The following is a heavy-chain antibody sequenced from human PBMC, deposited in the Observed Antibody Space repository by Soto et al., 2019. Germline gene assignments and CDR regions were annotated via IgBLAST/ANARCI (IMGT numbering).Heavy chain of an antibody. Sequence: SETLSLTCTVSGGSISSSSCYWGWIRQPPGKGLEWIGSIYYSGSTYYNPSLKSRVTISVDTSKNQFSLKLSSVTAADPAVYYCASHATVENWFAPSGQGTLVTVSS. V-gene: IGHV4-39*01. CDR2: IYYSGST. CDR1: GGSISSSSCY. D-gene: IGHD3-3*01. CDR3: ASHATVENWFAP. J-gene: IGHJ5*02.